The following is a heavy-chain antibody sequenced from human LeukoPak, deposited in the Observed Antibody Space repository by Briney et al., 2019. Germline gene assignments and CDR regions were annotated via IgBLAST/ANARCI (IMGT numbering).Heavy chain of an antibody. CDR2: ISSSSSSYI. D-gene: IGHD6-13*01. J-gene: IGHJ4*02. CDR1: GFTFSSYS. Sequence: GGSLRLSCAASGFTFSSYSMNWVRQAPEKGLEWVSSISSSSSSYIYYADSVKGRFTISRDNAKNSLYLQMNSLRAEDTAVYYCARGIRSSWYLNYFDYWGQGTLVTVSS. CDR3: ARGIRSSWYLNYFDY. V-gene: IGHV3-21*01.